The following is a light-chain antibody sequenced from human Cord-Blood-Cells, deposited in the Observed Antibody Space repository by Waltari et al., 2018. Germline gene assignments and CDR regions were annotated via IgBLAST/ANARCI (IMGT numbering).Light chain of an antibody. CDR1: QSVSSSY. CDR3: QQYGSSPPYT. Sequence: IVLAQSAATLSLSRGERATLSVRASQSVSSSYLAWYQQTPGQAPRLLISGASSRATGIPDRFSGSGSGTDFTLTISRLEPEDFAVYYCQQYGSSPPYTFGQGTKLEIK. CDR2: GAS. V-gene: IGKV3-20*01. J-gene: IGKJ2*01.